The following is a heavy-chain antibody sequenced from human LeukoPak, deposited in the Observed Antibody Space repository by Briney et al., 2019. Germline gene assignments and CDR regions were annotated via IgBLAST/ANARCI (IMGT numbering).Heavy chain of an antibody. CDR2: QNPNSGGT. V-gene: IGHV1-2*04. Sequence: AASVKVSCKAYGGTFSSYAIRWVRPAPGQGREWMGWQNPNSGGTNDAQKFQGCVTMTRDTSISTAYMELSRLRSDDTAVYYCARAGDSSSWYGGDYGMDVWGQGTTVTVSS. J-gene: IGHJ6*02. CDR1: GGTFSSYA. CDR3: ARAGDSSSWYGGDYGMDV. D-gene: IGHD6-13*01.